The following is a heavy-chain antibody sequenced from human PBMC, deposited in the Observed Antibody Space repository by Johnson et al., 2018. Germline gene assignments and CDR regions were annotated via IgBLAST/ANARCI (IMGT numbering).Heavy chain of an antibody. CDR1: GGSTSLYY. Sequence: VQLVESGPGLVKPSEPLSLTCIVSGGSTSLYYWNWIRQPPGKGLEWIGHIYYSGSADYNPSLKSRVTLPVDTSKNQFALSLSSVTAADTAIYFCARGTYGSSWGRMDVWGQGTTVSVSS. V-gene: IGHV4-59*01. D-gene: IGHD6-13*01. CDR2: IYYSGSA. CDR3: ARGTYGSSWGRMDV. J-gene: IGHJ6*02.